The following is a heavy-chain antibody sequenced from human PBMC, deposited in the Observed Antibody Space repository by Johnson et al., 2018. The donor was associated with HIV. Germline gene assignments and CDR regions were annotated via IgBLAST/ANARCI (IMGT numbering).Heavy chain of an antibody. CDR2: IRNDGSNE. J-gene: IGHJ3*02. Sequence: VQLVESGGGVVQPGGSLRLSCAASGFTFSSYGLHWVRQAPGKGLQWVAFIRNDGSNEYYADSVKGRFTISRDNSKNTLYLQMNSLRAGDTAVYYCARSRWGSTLGALDIWGQGTMVTVSS. CDR3: ARSRWGSTLGALDI. D-gene: IGHD1-26*01. V-gene: IGHV3-30*02. CDR1: GFTFSSYG.